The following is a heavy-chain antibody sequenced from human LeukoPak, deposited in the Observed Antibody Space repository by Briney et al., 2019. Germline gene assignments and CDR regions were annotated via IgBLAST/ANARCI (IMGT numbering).Heavy chain of an antibody. D-gene: IGHD6-19*01. J-gene: IGHJ4*02. CDR2: IYYSGNT. CDR3: ARQQGSGALIDY. V-gene: IGHV4-59*08. Sequence: KPSETLSLTCTVSGGSISGYHWSWIRQPPGKGLEWIGFIYYSGNTNYNPSLKSRVTISVDTSKNQFSLKLRSVTAADTAVYYCARQQGSGALIDYWGQGTLVTVSS. CDR1: GGSISGYH.